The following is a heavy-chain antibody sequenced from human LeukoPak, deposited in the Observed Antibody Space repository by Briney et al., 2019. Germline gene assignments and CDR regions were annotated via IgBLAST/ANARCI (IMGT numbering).Heavy chain of an antibody. V-gene: IGHV4-59*08. CDR2: IYYSGST. CDR3: ARHWMAVAPYWYFDL. CDR1: GGSISGYY. J-gene: IGHJ2*01. D-gene: IGHD6-19*01. Sequence: SETLSLTCTVSGGSISGYYWSWIRLPPGKGLEWIGHIYYSGSTNYNPSLKSRVSISVDTSKNQFSPRLSSLAAADTAVYYCARHWMAVAPYWYFDLWGRGTLVTVSS.